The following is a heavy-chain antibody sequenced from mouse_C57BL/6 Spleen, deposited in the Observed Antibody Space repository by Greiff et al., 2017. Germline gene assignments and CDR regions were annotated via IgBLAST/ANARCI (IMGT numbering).Heavy chain of an antibody. V-gene: IGHV1-69*01. CDR2: IDPSDSYT. Sequence: QVQLQQSGAELVMPGASVKLSCKASGYTFTSYWMHWVKQRPGQDLEWIGEIDPSDSYTNYNQKFKGKSTLTVDKSSSTAYMQLSSLTSEDSAVYYCARQRYDGTHFDYWSQGATLTVSS. D-gene: IGHD2-3*01. J-gene: IGHJ2*01. CDR1: GYTFTSYW. CDR3: ARQRYDGTHFDY.